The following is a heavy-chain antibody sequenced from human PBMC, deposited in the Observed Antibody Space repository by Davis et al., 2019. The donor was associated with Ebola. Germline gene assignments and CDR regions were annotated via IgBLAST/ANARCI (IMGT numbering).Heavy chain of an antibody. CDR2: IKPSGGST. J-gene: IGHJ4*02. D-gene: IGHD7-27*01. CDR3: AKERWGFALDY. CDR1: GYTFSNYY. Sequence: AASVKVSCKASGYTFSNYYIHWVRQAPGQGLEWMGIIKPSGGSTIYAQNFQGRVTLTRDTSTSTAYMELSSLRPEDTAVYYCAKERWGFALDYWGQGTLVTVSS. V-gene: IGHV1-46*01.